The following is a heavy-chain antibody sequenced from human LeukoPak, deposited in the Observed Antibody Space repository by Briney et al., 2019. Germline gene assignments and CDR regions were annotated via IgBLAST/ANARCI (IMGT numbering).Heavy chain of an antibody. CDR1: GFTFSSYA. V-gene: IGHV3-23*01. CDR2: ISDSGSST. CDR3: ARGGSYGGYHSY. J-gene: IGHJ4*02. Sequence: GGSLRLSCAASGFTFSSYAMSWVRQAPGKGLEWVSTISDSGSSTYYADSVKGRFTISRDNSKNTMYLQMNSLRAEDTALYYCARGGSYGGYHSYWGQGTLVTVSS. D-gene: IGHD4-23*01.